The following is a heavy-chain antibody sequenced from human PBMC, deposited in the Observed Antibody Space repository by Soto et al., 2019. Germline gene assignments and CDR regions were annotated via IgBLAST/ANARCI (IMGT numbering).Heavy chain of an antibody. D-gene: IGHD6-13*01. Sequence: AVSLILSCAASGFTFSSYAMSWVRPAPGKGLEWVSAISGSGGSTYYGDSVKGRFTISRDNSKNTLYLQMNSLRAEDTAVYYCADSISSSWYYYYYYGMDVWGQGTTVTVS. CDR3: ADSISSSWYYYYYYGMDV. J-gene: IGHJ6*02. CDR2: ISGSGGST. CDR1: GFTFSSYA. V-gene: IGHV3-23*01.